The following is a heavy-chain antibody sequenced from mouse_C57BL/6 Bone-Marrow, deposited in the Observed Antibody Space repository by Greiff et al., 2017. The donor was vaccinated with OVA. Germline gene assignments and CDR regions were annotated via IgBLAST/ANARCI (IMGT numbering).Heavy chain of an antibody. CDR3: ARHGYYGYYAMDY. CDR2: INPNNGGT. D-gene: IGHD2-3*01. J-gene: IGHJ4*01. V-gene: IGHV1-18*01. Sequence: EVQRVESGPELVKPGASVKIPCKASGYTFTDYNMDWVKQSHGKSLEWIGDINPNNGGTIYNQKFKGKATLTVDKSSSTAYMELRSLTSEDTAVYYCARHGYYGYYAMDYWGQGTSVTVSS. CDR1: GYTFTDYN.